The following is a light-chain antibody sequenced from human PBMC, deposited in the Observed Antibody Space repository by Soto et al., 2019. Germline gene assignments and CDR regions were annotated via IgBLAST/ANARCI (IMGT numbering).Light chain of an antibody. Sequence: DIQMTQSPSSLSASVGDRVTITCRASQSISSYLNWYQEKPGKAPKLLIYAASSLPSGVPSRFSGSGSGTDFTLTISSLQREDFATYYCQQSYSIPYTFGQGTKLEIK. CDR2: AAS. J-gene: IGKJ2*01. V-gene: IGKV1-39*01. CDR1: QSISSY. CDR3: QQSYSIPYT.